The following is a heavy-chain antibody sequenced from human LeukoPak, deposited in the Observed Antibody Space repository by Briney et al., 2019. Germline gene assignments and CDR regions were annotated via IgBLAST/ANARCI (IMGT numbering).Heavy chain of an antibody. CDR2: IYYSGST. Sequence: SETLSLTCTVSGGSISSYYWSWIRQPPGKGMDWIGYIYYSGSTNYNPSLKSRVTISVDTSKKQFSLKLSSVTAADTAVYYCARGYSSSSGRPDYWGQGTLVTVSS. CDR3: ARGYSSSSGRPDY. V-gene: IGHV4-59*08. D-gene: IGHD6-6*01. J-gene: IGHJ4*02. CDR1: GGSISSYY.